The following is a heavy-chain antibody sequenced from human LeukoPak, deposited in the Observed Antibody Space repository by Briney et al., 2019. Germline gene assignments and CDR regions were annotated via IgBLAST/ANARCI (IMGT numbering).Heavy chain of an antibody. CDR2: IYPDDSST. CDR3: ARHFTGGDGFDI. D-gene: IGHD1-26*01. V-gene: IGHV5-51*01. J-gene: IGHJ3*02. CDR1: GYTSRTYW. Sequence: GESLKISCKGSGYTSRTYWIGWVRQTPGKGLEWMGIIYPDDSSTRYNPSFQGQVTFSADKSINTAYLLWSSLEAADTAMYYCARHFTGGDGFDIWGQGTKVIVSS.